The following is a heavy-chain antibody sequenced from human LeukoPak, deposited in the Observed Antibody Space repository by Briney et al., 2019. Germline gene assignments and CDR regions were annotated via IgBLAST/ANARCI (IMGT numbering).Heavy chain of an antibody. CDR2: IKQDGSEK. CDR1: GFTFSSYW. J-gene: IGHJ4*02. V-gene: IGHV3-7*03. CDR3: AKGIRERTRLKNDFDY. Sequence: GGSLRLSCAASGFTFSSYWMSWVRQAPGKGLEWVANIKQDGSEKYYVDSVKGRFTISRDNAKNSLYLQMNSLRAEDTALYYCAKGIRERTRLKNDFDYWGQGTPVTVSS. D-gene: IGHD1-1*01.